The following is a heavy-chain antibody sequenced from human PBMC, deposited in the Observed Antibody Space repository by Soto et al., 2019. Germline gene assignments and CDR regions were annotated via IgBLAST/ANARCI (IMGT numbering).Heavy chain of an antibody. V-gene: IGHV1-18*04. J-gene: IGHJ6*02. CDR2: ISAYNGNT. D-gene: IGHD2-15*01. CDR1: GYTFTSYG. Sequence: ASVKVYCKASGYTFTSYGISWVRQAPGQGLDWMGWISAYNGNTKYAQDLQCRVTMTTDTSTSTAYMELRSLRSDDTAMYYCARFSGGSYNTYYFYYGMDVWGQGTTVTVSS. CDR3: ARFSGGSYNTYYFYYGMDV.